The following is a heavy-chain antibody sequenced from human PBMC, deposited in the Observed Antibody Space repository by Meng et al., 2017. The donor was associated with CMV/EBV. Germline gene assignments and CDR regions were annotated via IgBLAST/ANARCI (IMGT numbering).Heavy chain of an antibody. V-gene: IGHV4-39*07. J-gene: IGHJ4*02. CDR2: IYYSGST. Sequence: GSLRLSCTVSGGSISSSSYYWGWIRQPPGKGLEWIGSIYYSGSTYYNPSLKSRVTISVDTSKNQFSLKLSSVTAADTAVYYCARDIVNSNLQLSYSDYWGQGTLVTVSS. CDR3: ARDIVNSNLQLSYSDY. D-gene: IGHD4-11*01. CDR1: GGSISSSSYY.